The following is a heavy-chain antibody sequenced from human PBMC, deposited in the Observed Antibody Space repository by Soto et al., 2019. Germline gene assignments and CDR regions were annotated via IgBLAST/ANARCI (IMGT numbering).Heavy chain of an antibody. CDR3: AKEKTSSTYDGLDV. CDR1: GFTFSDYG. CDR2: ITWGGSA. J-gene: IGHJ6*02. Sequence: EVQLLESGGGLIHPGGSLRLSCAGSGFTFSDYGMSWVRQAPGKGLEWVSGITWGGSAYYAESVRGRFIISRDSSKNTLYVQMNSLRAEDTAIYYCAKEKTSSTYDGLDVWGQGTPVPVSS. V-gene: IGHV3-23*01.